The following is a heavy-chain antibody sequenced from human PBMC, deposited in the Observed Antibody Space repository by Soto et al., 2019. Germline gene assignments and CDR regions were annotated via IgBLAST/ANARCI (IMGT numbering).Heavy chain of an antibody. CDR1: GGSFSGYY. J-gene: IGHJ4*02. CDR3: ARYGTGRSAPLFLGY. V-gene: IGHV4-34*01. Sequence: SETLSLTCAVYGGSFSGYYWSWIRQPPGKGLEWIGEINHSGSTNCNPSLKSRVTISVDTSKNQFSLKLSSVTAADTAVYYCARYGTGRSAPLFLGYWGQGTLVTVSS. CDR2: INHSGST. D-gene: IGHD2-8*02.